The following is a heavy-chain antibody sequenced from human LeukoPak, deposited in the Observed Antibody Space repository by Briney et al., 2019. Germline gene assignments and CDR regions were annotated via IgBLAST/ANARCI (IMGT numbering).Heavy chain of an antibody. CDR2: IYYSGST. CDR3: ARGGVATITGDDY. V-gene: IGHV4-30-4*01. CDR1: GGSISSGDYS. J-gene: IGHJ4*02. D-gene: IGHD5-12*01. Sequence: PSQTLSLTCTVSGGSISSGDYSWSWIRQPPGKGLEWIGYIYYSGSTYYNPSLKSRVTISVDTSKNQFSLKLSSVTAADTAVYYCARGGVATITGDDYWGQGTLVTVSS.